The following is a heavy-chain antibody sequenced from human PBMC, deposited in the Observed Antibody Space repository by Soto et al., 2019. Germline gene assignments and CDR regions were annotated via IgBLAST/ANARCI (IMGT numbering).Heavy chain of an antibody. V-gene: IGHV3-23*01. Sequence: EVQLLESGGGLVQPGGSVRLSCVASGFTFSSFGMSWVRQAPGKGLEWVSTVSGGADTTHYADSVKGRFTISRDNSKNTLYLQMNSLRAEDTALYYCAKHLSYYESTGYYPIDPFDIWGQGTLVSVSS. D-gene: IGHD3-22*01. CDR1: GFTFSSFG. J-gene: IGHJ3*02. CDR2: VSGGADTT. CDR3: AKHLSYYESTGYYPIDPFDI.